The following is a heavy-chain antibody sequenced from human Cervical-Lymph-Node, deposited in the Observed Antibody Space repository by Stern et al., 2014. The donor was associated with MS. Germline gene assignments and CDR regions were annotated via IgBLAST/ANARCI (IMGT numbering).Heavy chain of an antibody. CDR1: GFTFRDFY. D-gene: IGHD2-8*01. J-gene: IGHJ3*01. CDR2: IEHDGSLE. CDR3: ARDSVSCNGCAFDL. Sequence: EVQLVESGGGLVQPGGSLRLSCLGSGFTFRDFYMSWVRQAPGKGLEWVANIEHDGSLENYVASVKGRFTISRDNAKNSLYLQMTSLRAEDTALYYCARDSVSCNGCAFDLWGQGTMVTVSS. V-gene: IGHV3-7*01.